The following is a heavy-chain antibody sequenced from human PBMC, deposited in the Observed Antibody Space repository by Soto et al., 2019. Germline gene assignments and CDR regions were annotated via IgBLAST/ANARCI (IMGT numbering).Heavy chain of an antibody. D-gene: IGHD3-10*01. CDR1: GYTFTSYA. CDR3: SRDHYYGSGSEYYYYYYMDV. J-gene: IGHJ6*03. V-gene: IGHV1-3*01. CDR2: INAGNGNT. Sequence: ASVKVSCKASGYTFTSYAMHWVRQAPGQRLEWMGWINAGNGNTKYSQKFRGRVTITRDTSASTAYIELSSLRSEDTAVYYCSRDHYYGSGSEYYYYYYMDVWGKGTTVTVSS.